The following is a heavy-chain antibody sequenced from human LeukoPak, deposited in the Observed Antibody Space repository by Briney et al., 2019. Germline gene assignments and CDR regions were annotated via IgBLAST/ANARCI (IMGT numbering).Heavy chain of an antibody. Sequence: ASVKVSCKASGYTFTGYYVHWVRQAPGQGLEWMGWINPNSGGTNYAQTLQGRVTLTRDTSISTAYMEVNRLRSDDTALYYCARSYEFWSFDYWGQGTLVIVSS. CDR3: ARSYEFWSFDY. CDR2: INPNSGGT. J-gene: IGHJ4*02. V-gene: IGHV1-2*02. CDR1: GYTFTGYY. D-gene: IGHD3-3*01.